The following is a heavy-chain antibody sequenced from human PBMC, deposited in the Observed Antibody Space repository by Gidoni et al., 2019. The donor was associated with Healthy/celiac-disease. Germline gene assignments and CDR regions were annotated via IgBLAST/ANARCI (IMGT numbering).Heavy chain of an antibody. J-gene: IGHJ4*02. CDR3: ARDWGHCTNGVCSYFDY. D-gene: IGHD2-8*01. CDR2: IYHSGRT. CDR1: GYSISSGYY. V-gene: IGHV4-38-2*02. Sequence: QVQLQESGPGLVKPSETLSLTCAVSGYSISSGYYWGWIRQPPGKGLEWIGSIYHSGRTYYNPSLKSRVTISVDTAKNQFSLKLSSVTAADTAVYYCARDWGHCTNGVCSYFDYWGQGTLVTVSS.